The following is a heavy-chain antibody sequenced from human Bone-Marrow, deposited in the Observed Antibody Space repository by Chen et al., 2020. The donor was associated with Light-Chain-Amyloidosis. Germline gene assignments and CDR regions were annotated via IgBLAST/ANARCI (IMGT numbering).Heavy chain of an antibody. CDR2: ISGSGGSR. V-gene: IGHV3-23*04. CDR1: GFAFSSYA. J-gene: IGHJ3*02. CDR3: AKDISYDDILPGYPADAFDI. D-gene: IGHD3-9*01. Sequence: EVQLVESGGGLLQRGGSLRLSCAASGFAFSSYAMSWVRQAPGKGLGWCSTISGSGGSRYYGDSVKGRLTISRDNSKNALFLQMNSLRAEDTAVYYCAKDISYDDILPGYPADAFDIWGQGTMVTVSS.